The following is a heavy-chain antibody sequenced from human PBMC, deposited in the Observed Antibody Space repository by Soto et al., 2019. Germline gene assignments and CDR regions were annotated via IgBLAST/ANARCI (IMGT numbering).Heavy chain of an antibody. CDR2: VSYDGSHK. CDR1: GFTFSSYG. CDR3: VKGEYYYDSSGYYPFDY. D-gene: IGHD3-22*01. Sequence: PGGSLRLSCAASGFTFSSYGMHWVRQAPGKGPEWVAVVSYDGSHKYYGDSVKGRFSISRDNSKNTQYLQMSSLRADDTAVYYCVKGEYYYDSSGYYPFDYWGQGTLVTVSS. J-gene: IGHJ4*02. V-gene: IGHV3-30*18.